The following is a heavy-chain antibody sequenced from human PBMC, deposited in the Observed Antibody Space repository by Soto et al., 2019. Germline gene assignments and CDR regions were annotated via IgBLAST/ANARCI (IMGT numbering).Heavy chain of an antibody. V-gene: IGHV4-34*01. CDR3: ARRPSPDILIVPAAYFDY. Sequence: NPSETLSLTCAVYGGSFSGYAWTWIRQPPGKGLEWIGEINHSGISNYNPSLSSRVTISVDTSKNQFSLRLSSVTAADTALYYCARRPSPDILIVPAAYFDYWGQGALVTVSS. CDR2: INHSGIS. D-gene: IGHD2-2*01. J-gene: IGHJ4*02. CDR1: GGSFSGYA.